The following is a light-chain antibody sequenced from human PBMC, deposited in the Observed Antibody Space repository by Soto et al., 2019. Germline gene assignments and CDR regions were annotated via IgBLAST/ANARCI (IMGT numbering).Light chain of an antibody. V-gene: IGLV2-11*01. J-gene: IGLJ1*01. CDR1: SGDVGDYNY. CDR2: EVR. Sequence: QSALAQPRSVSASPGQSVTISCTGTSGDVGDYNYVSWYRQYPGKTPTLLIYEVRRRPSGVPDRFSGSKSGNTASLTISGLQAEDEADYYCCPYADSLLYVFGTGTKVTVL. CDR3: CPYADSLLYV.